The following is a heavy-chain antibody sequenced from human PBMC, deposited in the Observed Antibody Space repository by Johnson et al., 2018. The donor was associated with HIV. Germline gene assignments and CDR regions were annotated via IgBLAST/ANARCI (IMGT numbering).Heavy chain of an antibody. V-gene: IGHV3-9*01. CDR1: GFTFDDYA. CDR3: AKDTGAFDL. J-gene: IGHJ3*01. CDR2: ISWNSGSI. Sequence: VLLVESGGGLVQPGRSLRLSCAASGFTFDDYAMHWVRQAPGKGLEWVSGISWNSGSIGYADSVKGRFTISRDNAKNSLFLQMNSLRPEDTALYYCAKDTGAFDLWGQGTMVTVSS.